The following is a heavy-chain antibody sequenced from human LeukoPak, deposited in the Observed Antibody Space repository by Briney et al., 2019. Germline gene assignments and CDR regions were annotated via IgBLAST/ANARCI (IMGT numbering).Heavy chain of an antibody. Sequence: SETLSLTCTVSGGSISSSSYYWGWIRQPPGKGLECIGSIYYSGSTYYNPSLKSRVTISVDTSKNQFSLKLSSVTAADTAVYYCARSRDSYNMLYYYYYYGMDVWGQGTTVTVSS. J-gene: IGHJ6*02. V-gene: IGHV4-39*01. CDR3: ARSRDSYNMLYYYYYYGMDV. CDR2: IYYSGST. CDR1: GGSISSSSYY. D-gene: IGHD2-8*01.